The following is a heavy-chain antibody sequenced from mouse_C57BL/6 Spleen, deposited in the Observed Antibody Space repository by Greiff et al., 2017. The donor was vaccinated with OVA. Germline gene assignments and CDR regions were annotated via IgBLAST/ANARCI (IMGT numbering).Heavy chain of an antibody. CDR2: ISYDGSN. CDR1: GYSITSGYY. CDR3: ARAYYYGSSYASWFAY. V-gene: IGHV3-6*01. D-gene: IGHD1-1*01. Sequence: EVKLEESGPGLVKPSQSLSLTCSVTGYSITSGYYWNWIRQFPGNKLEWMGYISYDGSNNYNPSLKNRISITRDTSKNQFFLKLNSVTTEDTATYYGARAYYYGSSYASWFAYWGQGTLVTVSA. J-gene: IGHJ3*01.